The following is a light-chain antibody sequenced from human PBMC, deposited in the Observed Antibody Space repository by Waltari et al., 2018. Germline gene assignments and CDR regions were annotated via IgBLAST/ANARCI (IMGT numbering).Light chain of an antibody. CDR3: QQYYNYWT. V-gene: IGKV1-5*03. J-gene: IGKJ1*01. CDR1: QRIDSW. Sequence: DIQMTQSPSALSASVGDRVTITCRASQRIDSWLAWYQQKPGKAPKLLIYEASSLEGGVPSRFSGTGSVTEFTLTISSLQPDDFATYYCQQYYNYWTFGQGTKVEIK. CDR2: EAS.